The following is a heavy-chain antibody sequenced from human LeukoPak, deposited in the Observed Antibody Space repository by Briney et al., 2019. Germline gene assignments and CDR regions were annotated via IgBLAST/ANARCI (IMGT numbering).Heavy chain of an antibody. CDR3: ARGSVTTVVTPVLYYYMDV. CDR1: GGSISSYY. V-gene: IGHV4-4*07. Sequence: PSETLSLTCSVSGGSISSYYWSWIRQPAGKGLEWIGRIYTSGSTNYNPSLKSRVTMSVDTSKNQFSLKLSSVTAADTAVYYCARGSVTTVVTPVLYYYMDVWGKGTTVTVSS. D-gene: IGHD4-23*01. J-gene: IGHJ6*03. CDR2: IYTSGST.